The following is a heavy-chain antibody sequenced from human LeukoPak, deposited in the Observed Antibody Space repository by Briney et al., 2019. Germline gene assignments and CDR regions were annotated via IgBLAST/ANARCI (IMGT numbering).Heavy chain of an antibody. D-gene: IGHD2-2*01. J-gene: IGHJ6*03. CDR1: GGCVTSYY. V-gene: IGHV4-59*02. Sequence: SQTLSLTCTVSGGCVTSYYAGWNWQPPSKGLGLVGHSYYCGSTNYNPSLKSRVTISVDTSKNQFSLKLSSVTAADTAVYYCAIGYCSSTSFSGLYYCYMDVWGKGTTVTVSS. CDR3: AIGYCSSTSFSGLYYCYMDV. CDR2: SYYCGST.